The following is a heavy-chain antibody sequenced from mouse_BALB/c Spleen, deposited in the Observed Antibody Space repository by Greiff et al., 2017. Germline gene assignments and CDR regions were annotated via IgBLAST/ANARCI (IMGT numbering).Heavy chain of an antibody. Sequence: QVQLQQSGAELVRPGTSVKVSCKASGYAFTNYLIEWVKQRPGQGLEWIGVINPGSGGTNYNEKFKGKATLTADKSSSTAYMQLSSQTSDDSAVYFCARGGNYVGFDYWGQGTTLTVSS. D-gene: IGHD2-1*01. J-gene: IGHJ2*01. V-gene: IGHV1-54*01. CDR1: GYAFTNYL. CDR2: INPGSGGT. CDR3: ARGGNYVGFDY.